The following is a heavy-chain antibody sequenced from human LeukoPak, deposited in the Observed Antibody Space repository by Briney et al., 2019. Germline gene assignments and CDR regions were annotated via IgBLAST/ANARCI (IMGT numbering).Heavy chain of an antibody. CDR1: GDSVSSNNGA. CDR2: TYYRSKWYN. Sequence: SQTLSLTCAISGDSVSSNNGAWNWIRQSPSRSLEWLGRTYYRSKWYNEYAVSMEGRITINPDTSKNQFSLQLNSVTPEDTAVYYCARDLGNTGWYTFDYWGQGTLVTVSS. CDR3: ARDLGNTGWYTFDY. J-gene: IGHJ4*02. V-gene: IGHV6-1*01. D-gene: IGHD6-19*01.